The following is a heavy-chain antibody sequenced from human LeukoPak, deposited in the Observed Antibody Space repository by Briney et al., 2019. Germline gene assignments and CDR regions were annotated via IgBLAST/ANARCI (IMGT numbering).Heavy chain of an antibody. D-gene: IGHD3-22*01. J-gene: IGHJ3*02. Sequence: PGGSLRLSCAASGFTFSSYSTNWVRQAPGKGLEWVSSISSSSSYIYYADSVKGRFTISRDNAKNSLYLQMNSLRAEDTAVYYCASSPDYYDSSGPTINAFDIWGQGTVVTVSS. CDR2: ISSSSSYI. CDR1: GFTFSSYS. V-gene: IGHV3-21*01. CDR3: ASSPDYYDSSGPTINAFDI.